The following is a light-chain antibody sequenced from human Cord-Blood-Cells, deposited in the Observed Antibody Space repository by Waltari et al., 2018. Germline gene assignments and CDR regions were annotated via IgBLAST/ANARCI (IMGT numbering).Light chain of an antibody. CDR3: QQYYSTPPYT. V-gene: IGKV4-1*01. CDR2: WAS. Sequence: DIVMTQSPDSLAVSLGERATINCKSSQSVLYSSNNKNYLAWYQQKPGQPPKLLMYWASTRESGVPDRFSGSGSGTDFTLTISSLQAEDVAVYYGQQYYSTPPYTFGQGTKLEIK. J-gene: IGKJ2*01. CDR1: QSVLYSSNNKNY.